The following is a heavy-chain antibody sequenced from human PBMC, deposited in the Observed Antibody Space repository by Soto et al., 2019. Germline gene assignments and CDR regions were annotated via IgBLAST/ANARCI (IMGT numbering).Heavy chain of an antibody. CDR2: ISGSGGST. CDR1: GFTFSSYD. D-gene: IGHD5-12*01. CDR3: AKAAGGYDYGYYYGMDV. Sequence: EVPLLESGGGLVQPGGSLRLSCAASGFTFSSYDMSWVRQAPGKGLEWVSAISGSGGSTYYADSVKGRFTISRDNSKNTTYLPMTSMRAGDPAGLCCAKAAGGYDYGYYYGMDVWGQGTTVTVSS. V-gene: IGHV3-23*01. J-gene: IGHJ6*02.